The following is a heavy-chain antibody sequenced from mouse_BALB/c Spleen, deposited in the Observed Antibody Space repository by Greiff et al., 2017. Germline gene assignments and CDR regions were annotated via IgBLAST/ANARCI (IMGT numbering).Heavy chain of an antibody. CDR3: ARGVTTGN. CDR1: GFNIKDTY. Sequence: EVQLQQSGAELVKPGASVKLSCTASGFNIKDTYMHWVKQRPEQGLEWIGRIDPANGNTKYDPKFQGKATITADTSSNTANLQLSSLTSEDTAVYYCARGVTTGNWGQGTLVTVSA. V-gene: IGHV14-3*02. CDR2: IDPANGNT. J-gene: IGHJ3*01. D-gene: IGHD1-1*01.